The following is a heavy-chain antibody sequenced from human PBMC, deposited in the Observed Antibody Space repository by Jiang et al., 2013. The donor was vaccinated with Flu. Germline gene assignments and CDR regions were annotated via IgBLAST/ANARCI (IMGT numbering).Heavy chain of an antibody. Sequence: GPGLVKPSGTLSLTCAVSGGSISSSNWWSWVRQPPGKGLEWIGEIYHSGSTNYNPSLKSRVTISVDKSKNQFSLKLSSVTAADTAVYYCAREGYCSSTSCHRGYYGMDVWGQGTTVTVSS. V-gene: IGHV4-4*02. J-gene: IGHJ6*02. CDR1: GGSISSSNW. CDR3: AREGYCSSTSCHRGYYGMDV. CDR2: IYHSGST. D-gene: IGHD2-2*01.